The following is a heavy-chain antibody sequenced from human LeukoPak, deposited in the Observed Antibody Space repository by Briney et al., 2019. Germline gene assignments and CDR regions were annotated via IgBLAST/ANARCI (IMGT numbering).Heavy chain of an antibody. CDR2: IYYSGST. J-gene: IGHJ4*02. V-gene: IGHV4-59*01. D-gene: IGHD1-7*01. CDR1: GGSISSYY. Sequence: PSETLSLTCTVSGGSISSYYWSWIRQPPGKGLEWIGYIYYSGSTNYNPSLKSRVTISVDTSKNQFSLKLSSVTAADTAVYYCARYQELSQLDYWGQGTLVTVSS. CDR3: ARYQELSQLDY.